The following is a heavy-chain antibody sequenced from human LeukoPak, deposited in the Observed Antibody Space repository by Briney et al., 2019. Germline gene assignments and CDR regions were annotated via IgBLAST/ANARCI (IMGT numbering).Heavy chain of an antibody. V-gene: IGHV4-38-2*01. Sequence: SETLSLTCAVSGYSISSGYYWGWIRQPPEKGLEWIGSIYHSGSTHYNPSLKSRVTISVDTSKNQFPLKLNSVTAADTAVYYCARNGTNNYFDYWGQGTLVTVSS. CDR3: ARNGTNNYFDY. J-gene: IGHJ4*02. CDR2: IYHSGST. CDR1: GYSISSGYY. D-gene: IGHD2-2*01.